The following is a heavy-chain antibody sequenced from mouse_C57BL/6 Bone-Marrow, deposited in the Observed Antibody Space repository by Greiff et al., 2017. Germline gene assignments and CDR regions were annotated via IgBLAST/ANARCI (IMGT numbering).Heavy chain of an antibody. CDR3: ARDPTIVTTVFYWYFDV. CDR2: ISSGGSST. CDR1: GFTFSSYG. V-gene: IGHV5-6*01. D-gene: IGHD2-5*01. Sequence: EVKLVESGGDLVKPGGSLKLSCAASGFTFSSYGMSWVRQTPDKRLEWVATISSGGSSTYYPDSVKGRFTISRDNAKNTQYLQMSSLNSEDTAMYYCARDPTIVTTVFYWYFDVWGTGTTVTVSS. J-gene: IGHJ1*03.